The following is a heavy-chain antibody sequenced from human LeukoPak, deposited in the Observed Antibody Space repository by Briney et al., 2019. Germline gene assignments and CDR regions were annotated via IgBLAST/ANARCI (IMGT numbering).Heavy chain of an antibody. V-gene: IGHV1-69*13. D-gene: IGHD5-18*01. Sequence: SVKLSCKASGGTLSSYAISWVRQAPGPGLEWMRGIIPIFVTANYAQKFQGRVTITADESTSTAYMELSSLRSEDTAVYYCASHCGWIQLWVTTYYYYGMDVWGQGTTVTVSS. CDR2: IIPIFVTA. J-gene: IGHJ6*02. CDR1: GGTLSSYA. CDR3: ASHCGWIQLWVTTYYYYGMDV.